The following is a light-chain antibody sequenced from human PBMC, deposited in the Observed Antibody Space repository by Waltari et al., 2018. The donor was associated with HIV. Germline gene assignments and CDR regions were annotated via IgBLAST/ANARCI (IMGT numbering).Light chain of an antibody. CDR2: GGL. CDR3: CAYVGTLTPA. J-gene: IGLJ3*02. V-gene: IGLV2-23*01. Sequence: QSALTQPASVSGSPGQSITISCNATEVDIGYMTFVSWYQQFPGGAPQLIIYGGLIRSARVSQRFSSSNSGKPASLTISVLQTADEAIYYCCAYVGTLTPAFGGGTQLTVL. CDR1: EVDIGYMTF.